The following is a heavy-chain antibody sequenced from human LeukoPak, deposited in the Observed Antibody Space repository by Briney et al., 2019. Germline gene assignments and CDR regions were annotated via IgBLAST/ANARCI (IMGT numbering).Heavy chain of an antibody. J-gene: IGHJ6*03. CDR2: ISAYNGNT. D-gene: IGHD3-3*01. CDR1: GYTFTSYG. V-gene: IGHV1-18*01. CDR3: ARGLWGDFWSGDYYYYYMDV. Sequence: ASVKVSCKASGYTFTSYGISWVRQAPGQGLEWMGWISAYNGNTNYAQKLQGRVTMTTDTSTSTAYMELRSLRSEDTAVYYCARGLWGDFWSGDYYYYYMDVWGEGTTVTVSS.